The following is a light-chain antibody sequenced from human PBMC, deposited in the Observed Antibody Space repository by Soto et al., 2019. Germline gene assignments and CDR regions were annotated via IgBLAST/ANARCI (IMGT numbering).Light chain of an antibody. J-gene: IGKJ1*01. CDR1: QRITRF. V-gene: IGKV1-39*01. Sequence: DIQMTQSPSSLSASLGERITITCRASQRITRFLNWYQQKPGEAPNLLIYATSTLQRGDPSMFSGSGSGKDFTLTVSSLQPEDSATYYCQQSYSSPQTFGQGTKVEVK. CDR3: QQSYSSPQT. CDR2: ATS.